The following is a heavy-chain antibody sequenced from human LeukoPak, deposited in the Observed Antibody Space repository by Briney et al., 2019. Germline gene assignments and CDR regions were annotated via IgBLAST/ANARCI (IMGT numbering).Heavy chain of an antibody. D-gene: IGHD3-10*01. CDR1: GGSISSSGYY. CDR2: VYYTGST. Sequence: SETLSLTCTVSGGSISSSGYYWGWIRQPPGKGLEWVGSVYYTGSTFYNPSLKSRVTTSVDTSKNHFSLNLSSVTAADTAVYYCARHRGRYYDSGSYYYSDYWGQGTLVTVSS. V-gene: IGHV4-39*02. CDR3: ARHRGRYYDSGSYYYSDY. J-gene: IGHJ4*02.